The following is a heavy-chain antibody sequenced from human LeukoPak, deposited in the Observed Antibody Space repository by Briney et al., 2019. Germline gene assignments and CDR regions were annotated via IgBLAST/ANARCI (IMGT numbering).Heavy chain of an antibody. V-gene: IGHV3-30*04. D-gene: IGHD1-14*01. Sequence: GGSLRLSCAASGFSLSSYAMHWVRQAPGKGLEWVAIISYDGSKKYYADSVKGRFTISRDNSKNTLFLQMNSLRGEDTAMYYCARVQGGGFRTADYWGQGTLVTVSS. J-gene: IGHJ4*02. CDR2: ISYDGSKK. CDR1: GFSLSSYA. CDR3: ARVQGGGFRTADY.